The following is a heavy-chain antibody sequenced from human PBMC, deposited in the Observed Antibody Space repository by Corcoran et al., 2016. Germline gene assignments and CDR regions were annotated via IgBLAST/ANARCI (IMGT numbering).Heavy chain of an antibody. D-gene: IGHD3-16*01. J-gene: IGHJ2*01. CDR3: AGEPRRGLGYFDL. Sequence: QVQLQQWGAGLLKPSETLSLTCAFYCGSFSGSYWSWIRQPPGRGLEWIGEINHSGSTKYNPSLKSRVTISVDTSKNQFSLKLSSVTDADTAGYYWAGEPRRGLGYFDLWGRGTLATVSS. CDR1: CGSFSGSY. CDR2: INHSGST. V-gene: IGHV4-34*02.